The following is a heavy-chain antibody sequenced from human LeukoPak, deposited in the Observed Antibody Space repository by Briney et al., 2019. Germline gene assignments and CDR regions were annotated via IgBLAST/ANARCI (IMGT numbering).Heavy chain of an antibody. V-gene: IGHV3-21*01. CDR3: AREVGFYDFWSTDYGMDV. CDR2: ISSTSSYI. Sequence: GGSLRLSCAASGFTFSSYSMNCVRQAPGKGLECVSSISSTSSYIYYADSVKGRFTISRDNAKNSLYLQMNSLRAEDTAVYYCAREVGFYDFWSTDYGMDVWGQGTTVTVSS. J-gene: IGHJ6*02. D-gene: IGHD3-3*01. CDR1: GFTFSSYS.